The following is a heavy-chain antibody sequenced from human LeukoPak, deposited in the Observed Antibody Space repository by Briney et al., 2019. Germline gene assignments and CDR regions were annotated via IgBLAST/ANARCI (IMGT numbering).Heavy chain of an antibody. Sequence: SETLSLTCTVSGGSISSSSYYWGWIRQPPGKGLEWIGSIYYSGSTYYNPSLKSRVTISVDTSKNQFSLKLSSVTAADTAVYYCASPSPHCSSTSCPNGGYFDYWGQGTLVTVSS. J-gene: IGHJ4*02. CDR2: IYYSGST. CDR1: GGSISSSSYY. V-gene: IGHV4-39*01. CDR3: ASPSPHCSSTSCPNGGYFDY. D-gene: IGHD2-2*01.